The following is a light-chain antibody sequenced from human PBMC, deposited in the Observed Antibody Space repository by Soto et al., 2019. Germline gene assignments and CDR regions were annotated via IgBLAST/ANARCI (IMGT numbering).Light chain of an antibody. CDR3: CSYGGFSTWV. CDR1: SSDFGDFNT. J-gene: IGLJ2*01. V-gene: IGLV2-23*01. CDR2: EGT. Sequence: QSALTQPASVSGSPGQSITISCTGTSSDFGDFNTVSWYRQHPGKAPQLMIYEGTKRPSGISNRFSGSKSGNTASLTISGLXXEDEAEYYCCSYGGFSTWVFGGGTKLTVL.